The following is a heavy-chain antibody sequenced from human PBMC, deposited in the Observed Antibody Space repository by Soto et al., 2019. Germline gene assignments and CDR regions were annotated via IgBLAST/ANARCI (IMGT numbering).Heavy chain of an antibody. CDR3: ATEVGGEYYFAY. V-gene: IGHV3-48*01. CDR2: ISASSDTI. J-gene: IGHJ4*02. CDR1: GFRFNFFG. Sequence: EVQLVESGGGLAQPGGSLRLSCVASGFRFNFFGMNWVRQPPGKGLEWISYISASSDTIFYADSVKGRFTISRDNGKNSLYLQMNSLRGEETAVYYCATEVGGEYYFAYWGQGTLVPVSS. D-gene: IGHD1-26*01.